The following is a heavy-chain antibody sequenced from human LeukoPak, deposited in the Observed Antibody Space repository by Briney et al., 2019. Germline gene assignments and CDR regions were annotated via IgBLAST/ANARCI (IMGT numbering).Heavy chain of an antibody. J-gene: IGHJ5*02. Sequence: GGSLRLSCAASGFTFSRYSMNWVRQAPGKGLEWVSSITISSTYLFYADSVKGRFTNSRDNAKNSLYLQMNSLRAEDTAVYYCARDLEQQLFDLWGQGTLVTVSS. V-gene: IGHV3-21*01. CDR2: ITISSTYL. D-gene: IGHD6-13*01. CDR1: GFTFSRYS. CDR3: ARDLEQQLFDL.